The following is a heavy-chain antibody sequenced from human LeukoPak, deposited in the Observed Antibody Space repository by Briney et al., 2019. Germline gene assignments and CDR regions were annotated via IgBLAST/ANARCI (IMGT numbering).Heavy chain of an antibody. Sequence: PGGSLRLSCAASGFNFDDYAMHWVRHAPGKGLEWVSGISWNSGSRGYADSVKGRFTISRDNAKNSLYLQMNSLRAEDTALYYCANTFLGYCSSTSCYAFDVWGQGTMVTVSS. CDR2: ISWNSGSR. D-gene: IGHD2-2*01. CDR3: ANTFLGYCSSTSCYAFDV. J-gene: IGHJ3*01. CDR1: GFNFDDYA. V-gene: IGHV3-9*01.